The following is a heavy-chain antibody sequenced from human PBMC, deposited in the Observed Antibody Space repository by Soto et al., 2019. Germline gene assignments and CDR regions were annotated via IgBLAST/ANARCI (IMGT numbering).Heavy chain of an antibody. CDR1: GFTFSSYA. D-gene: IGHD2-8*01. V-gene: IGHV3-30-3*01. CDR3: ARAGLLMVYAPFDY. Sequence: PGGSLRLSCAASGFTFSSYAMHWVRQAPGKGLEWVAVISYDGSNKYYADSVKGRFTISRDNSKNTLYLQMNSLRAEDTAVYYCARAGLLMVYAPFDYWGQGTMVTVSS. J-gene: IGHJ4*03. CDR2: ISYDGSNK.